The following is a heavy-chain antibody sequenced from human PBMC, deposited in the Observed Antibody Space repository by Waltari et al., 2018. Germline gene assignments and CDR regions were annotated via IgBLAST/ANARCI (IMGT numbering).Heavy chain of an antibody. V-gene: IGHV3-7*01. J-gene: IGHJ4*02. Sequence: DVQLVESGGGLVQTGGSLSLSCVASGFTFNRSWMNWVRQAQGKGVEGVANIKEDGSQKYYVDSVKGRFTIARDNVKNSVYLQMNSLRVEDTAVYYCASGSGDSWGQGTLVTVS. CDR3: ASGSGDS. CDR2: IKEDGSQK. CDR1: GFTFNRSW. D-gene: IGHD1-26*01.